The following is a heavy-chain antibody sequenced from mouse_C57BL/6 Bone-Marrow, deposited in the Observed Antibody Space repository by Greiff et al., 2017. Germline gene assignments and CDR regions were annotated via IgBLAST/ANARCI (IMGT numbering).Heavy chain of an antibody. CDR1: GFNIKNTY. Sequence: VQLQQSVAELVRPGASVKLSCTASGFNIKNTYMHWVKQRPEQGLEWIGRIDPANGNTKYAPKFQGKATITADTSSNTAYLQLSSLTAEDTAIYYCARDYYGSSYWFADWGQGTLVTVSA. V-gene: IGHV14-3*01. J-gene: IGHJ3*01. CDR2: IDPANGNT. D-gene: IGHD1-1*01. CDR3: ARDYYGSSYWFAD.